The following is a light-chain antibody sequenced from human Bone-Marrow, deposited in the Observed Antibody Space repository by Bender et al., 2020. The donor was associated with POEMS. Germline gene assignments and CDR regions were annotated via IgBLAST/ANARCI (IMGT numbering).Light chain of an antibody. V-gene: IGLV2-23*02. CDR2: EVT. J-gene: IGLJ1*01. Sequence: QSALTQPASVSGSPGQSITISCTGTSSDVGSYNVVSWYQENPGKAPKLIIYEVTKRPSGVSNRFSGSKSGNTASLTISGLQAEDEADYYCCSYAGGNSFVFGSGTLVTVL. CDR1: SSDVGSYNV. CDR3: CSYAGGNSFV.